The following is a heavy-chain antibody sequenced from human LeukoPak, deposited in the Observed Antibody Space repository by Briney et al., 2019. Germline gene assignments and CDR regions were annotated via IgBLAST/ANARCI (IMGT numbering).Heavy chain of an antibody. J-gene: IGHJ4*02. CDR1: GGTFSSYA. CDR2: IIPIFGTA. Sequence: ASVKVSCKASGGTFSSYAISWVRQAPGQGLEWMGRIIPIFGTANYAQKFQGRVTITTDESTSTAYMELSSLRSEDTAVYYCAREGEEDDYDSSGYPNYFDYWGQGTLVTVSS. D-gene: IGHD3-22*01. V-gene: IGHV1-69*05. CDR3: AREGEEDDYDSSGYPNYFDY.